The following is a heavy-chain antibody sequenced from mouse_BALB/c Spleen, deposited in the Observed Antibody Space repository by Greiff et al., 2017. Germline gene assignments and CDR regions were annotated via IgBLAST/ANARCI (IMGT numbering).Heavy chain of an antibody. Sequence: QVTLKESGPGILQPSQTLSLTCSFSGFSLSTSGMGVSWIRQPSGKGLEWLAHIYWDDDKRYNPSLKSRLTISKDTSSNQVFLKITSVDTADTATYYCARREGGSSFAYWGQGTLVTVSA. CDR1: GFSLSTSGMG. V-gene: IGHV8-12*01. CDR3: ARREGGSSFAY. CDR2: IYWDDDK. J-gene: IGHJ3*01. D-gene: IGHD6-1*01.